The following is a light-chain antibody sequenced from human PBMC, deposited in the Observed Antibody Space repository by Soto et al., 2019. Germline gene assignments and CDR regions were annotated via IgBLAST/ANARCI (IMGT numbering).Light chain of an antibody. CDR2: GAS. CDR3: QPYCRSPFT. V-gene: IGKV3-20*01. CDR1: QSVSSSY. J-gene: IGKJ3*01. Sequence: EIVLTQSPGTLSLSPGERATLSCRASQSVSSSYLAWYKQKPGQAPSLLIYGASSRPTGIPDRFSGSGSGTDCPLHISRREHEDFPEYSCQPYCRSPFTFGPGTKVDLK.